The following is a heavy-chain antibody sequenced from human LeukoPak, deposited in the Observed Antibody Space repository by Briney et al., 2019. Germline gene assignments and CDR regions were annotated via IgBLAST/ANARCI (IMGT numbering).Heavy chain of an antibody. V-gene: IGHV4-4*07. CDR2: IYTSGTT. J-gene: IGHJ4*02. Sequence: NTSETLSLTCTVSGDSISSYYWSWIRQPAGKGLEWIGRIYTSGTTNYNPSLKSRVTMSVDTSKNQFSLNLSSVTAADTAVYYCARGFYGDYVFDYWGQGTLVTVSS. CDR1: GDSISSYY. CDR3: ARGFYGDYVFDY. D-gene: IGHD4-17*01.